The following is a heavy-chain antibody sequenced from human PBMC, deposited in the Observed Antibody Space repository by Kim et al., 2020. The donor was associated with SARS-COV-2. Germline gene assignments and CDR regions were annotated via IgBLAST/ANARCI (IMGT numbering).Heavy chain of an antibody. D-gene: IGHD3-9*01. J-gene: IGHJ3*02. V-gene: IGHV3-66*01. Sequence: GGSLRLSCAASGFTVSSKYMSWVRQTPGKGLEWVSLIYSGGSTYYADSVKGRFAISRDNSKNTLYLQMNSLRAEDTAVYYCARELYDILTGRGAFDIWGQGTLVTVSP. CDR2: IYSGGST. CDR1: GFTVSSKY. CDR3: ARELYDILTGRGAFDI.